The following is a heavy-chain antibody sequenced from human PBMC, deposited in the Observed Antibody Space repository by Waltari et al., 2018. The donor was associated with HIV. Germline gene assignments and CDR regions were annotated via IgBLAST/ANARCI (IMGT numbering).Heavy chain of an antibody. D-gene: IGHD3-16*01. CDR2: IWSDGYNK. CDR1: GFTFSSYG. Sequence: QVYLMESGGGVVQPGGSLKLSCAASGFTFSSYGMHWVRQAPGKGLEWVAVIWSDGYNKFYADSVRGRFTFSRGNSKYTLSLQMNSLRAEDTALYYCVKERGPFNGFDIWGQGTMVTISS. J-gene: IGHJ3*02. V-gene: IGHV3-33*06. CDR3: VKERGPFNGFDI.